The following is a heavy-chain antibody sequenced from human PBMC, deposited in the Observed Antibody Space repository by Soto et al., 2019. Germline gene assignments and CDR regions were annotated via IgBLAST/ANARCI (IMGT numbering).Heavy chain of an antibody. CDR3: ARDVSDSGSSLLDY. CDR1: GFTFSSYA. V-gene: IGHV3-30-3*01. CDR2: ISYDGSNK. D-gene: IGHD1-26*01. J-gene: IGHJ4*02. Sequence: QVQLVESGGGVVQPGRSLRLSCAASGFTFSSYAMHWVRQAPGKGLEWVAVISYDGSNKYYADSVKGRFTISRDNSKNTLYLQMNNLRAEDTAVYYCARDVSDSGSSLLDYWGQGTLVTVSS.